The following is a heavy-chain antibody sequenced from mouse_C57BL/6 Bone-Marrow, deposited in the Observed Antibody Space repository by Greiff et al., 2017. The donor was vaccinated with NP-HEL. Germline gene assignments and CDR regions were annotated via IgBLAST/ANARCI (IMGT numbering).Heavy chain of an antibody. CDR3: ARDYSNYYAMDY. Sequence: DVHLVESGGGLVKPGGSLKLSCAASGFTFSDYGMHWVRQAPEKGLEWVAYISSGSSTIYYADTVKGRFTISRDNAKNTLFLQMTSLRSEDTAMYYCARDYSNYYAMDYWGQGTSVTVSS. D-gene: IGHD2-5*01. CDR1: GFTFSDYG. J-gene: IGHJ4*01. V-gene: IGHV5-17*01. CDR2: ISSGSSTI.